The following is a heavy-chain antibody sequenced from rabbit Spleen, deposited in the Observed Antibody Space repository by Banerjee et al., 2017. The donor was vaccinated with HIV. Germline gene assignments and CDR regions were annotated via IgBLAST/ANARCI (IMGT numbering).Heavy chain of an antibody. D-gene: IGHD1-1*01. CDR3: ARGSAYGGTRLDL. Sequence: QEQLVESGGGRVQPEGSLTLTCKASGFDLSSYYYMCWVRQAPGKGLEWIGCIYTGSGSTYYASWAKGRFTISKTSSTTVTLQLNSLTAADTATYFCARGSAYGGTRLDLWGPGTLVTVS. CDR1: GFDLSSYYY. CDR2: IYTGSGST. J-gene: IGHJ3*01. V-gene: IGHV1S45*01.